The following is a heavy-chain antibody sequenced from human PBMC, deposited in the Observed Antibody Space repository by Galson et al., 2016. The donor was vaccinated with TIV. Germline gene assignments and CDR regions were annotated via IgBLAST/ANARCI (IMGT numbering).Heavy chain of an antibody. CDR2: IIPLLGIT. V-gene: IGHV1-69*02. CDR1: GGTFSRYT. CDR3: ARGVAAAGTLPSGMDV. Sequence: SCKASGGTFSRYTVSWVRLAPGQGLEWMGRIIPLLGITNYAQKFQGRVTITTDRSTTTAYMELSSLRSVDTAVYYCARGVAAAGTLPSGMDVWGQGTTVTVSS. D-gene: IGHD6-13*01. J-gene: IGHJ6*02.